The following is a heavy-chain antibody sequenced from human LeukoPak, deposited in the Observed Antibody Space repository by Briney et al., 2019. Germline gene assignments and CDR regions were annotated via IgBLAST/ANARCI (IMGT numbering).Heavy chain of an antibody. D-gene: IGHD3-3*01. CDR1: GFTFSNAW. J-gene: IGHJ4*02. CDR2: IKSKTDGRTT. CDR3: TTFFY. Sequence: GGSLRLSCAASGFTFSNAWMSWVRQAPGKGLEWVGRIKSKTDGRTTDYAAPVKGRFTISRDDSKNTLYLQMNSLKTEDTAVYYCTTFFYWGQGTLVTVSS. V-gene: IGHV3-15*01.